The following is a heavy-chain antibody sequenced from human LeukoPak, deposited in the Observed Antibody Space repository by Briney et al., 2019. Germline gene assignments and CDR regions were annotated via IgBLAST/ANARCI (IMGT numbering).Heavy chain of an antibody. CDR1: GFTFSSYW. J-gene: IGHJ4*02. D-gene: IGHD3-10*01. V-gene: IGHV3-7*01. CDR2: IKQDGSEK. Sequence: GGSLGLSCAASGFTFSSYWMSWVRQAPGKGLEWVANIKQDGSEKYYVDSVKGRFTISRDNAKNSLYLQMNSLRAEDTAVYYCARDGSGRYYNAGVDYWGQGTLVTVSS. CDR3: ARDGSGRYYNAGVDY.